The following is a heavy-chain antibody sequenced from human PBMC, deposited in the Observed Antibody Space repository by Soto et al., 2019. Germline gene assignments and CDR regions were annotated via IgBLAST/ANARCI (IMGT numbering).Heavy chain of an antibody. J-gene: IGHJ6*02. CDR2: INHSGST. V-gene: IGHV4-34*01. CDR1: GGSFSGYY. CDR3: ARGGAAAGTSGILEERYGMDV. D-gene: IGHD6-13*01. Sequence: SETLSLTCAVYGGSFSGYYWSWIRQPPGKGLEWIGEINHSGSTNYNPSPKRRVTISVDTSKNQFSLKLSSVTAADTAVYYCARGGAAAGTSGILEERYGMDVWGQGTMVTVSS.